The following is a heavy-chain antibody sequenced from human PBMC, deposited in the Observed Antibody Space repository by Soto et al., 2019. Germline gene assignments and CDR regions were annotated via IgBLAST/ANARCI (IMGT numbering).Heavy chain of an antibody. CDR2: ISYDGSNK. Sequence: GGSLRLSCAASGFTFSSYAMHWVRQAPGKGLEWVAVISYDGSNKYYADSVKGRFTISRDNSKNTLYLQMNSLRAEDTAVYYCARERDYYGDSRILSGMDVWGQGTTVTVSS. CDR1: GFTFSSYA. V-gene: IGHV3-30-3*01. J-gene: IGHJ6*02. D-gene: IGHD4-17*01. CDR3: ARERDYYGDSRILSGMDV.